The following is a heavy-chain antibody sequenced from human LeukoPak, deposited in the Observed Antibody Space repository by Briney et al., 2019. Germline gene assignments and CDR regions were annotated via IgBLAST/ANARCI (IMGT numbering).Heavy chain of an antibody. CDR2: ISTYSGNT. J-gene: IGHJ4*02. Sequence: ASVKVSCKPSGYTFTSYAISWLRQAPGQGLEWMGWISTYSGNTNYAQKLQGRITMTIETSTSTAYMELRSLRSDDTAVYYCAREWGLESSGYYYAYWGQGTLVTVSS. D-gene: IGHD3-22*01. CDR1: GYTFTSYA. CDR3: AREWGLESSGYYYAY. V-gene: IGHV1-18*01.